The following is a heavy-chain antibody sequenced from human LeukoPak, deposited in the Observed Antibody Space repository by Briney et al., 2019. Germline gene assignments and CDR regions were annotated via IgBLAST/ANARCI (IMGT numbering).Heavy chain of an antibody. D-gene: IGHD6-19*01. J-gene: IGHJ3*02. CDR3: AKDRLRGVAGHHDAFDI. V-gene: IGHV3-23*01. Sequence: GGSLRLSCAASGFTFSSYAMSWVRQAPEKGLEWVSAISGSGGSTFYADSVKGRFTISRDNSKSTLYLQMNSLRAEDTALYYCAKDRLRGVAGHHDAFDIWGQGTMVTVSS. CDR1: GFTFSSYA. CDR2: ISGSGGST.